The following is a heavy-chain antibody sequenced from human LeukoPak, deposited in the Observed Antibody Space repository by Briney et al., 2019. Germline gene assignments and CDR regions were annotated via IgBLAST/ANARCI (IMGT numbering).Heavy chain of an antibody. CDR2: NNPNSGGT. Sequence: ASVKVSCKASGYTFTGYYMHWVRQAPGQGLEWMGWNNPNSGGTNYAQKFQGRVTMTRDTSISTAYMELSRLRSNDTAVYYCARAGDFEYYYMDVWGKGTTVTVSS. J-gene: IGHJ6*03. CDR3: ARAGDFEYYYMDV. V-gene: IGHV1-2*02. CDR1: GYTFTGYY. D-gene: IGHD3-16*01.